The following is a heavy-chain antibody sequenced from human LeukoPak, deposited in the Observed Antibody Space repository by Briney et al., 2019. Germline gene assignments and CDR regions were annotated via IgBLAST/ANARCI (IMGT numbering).Heavy chain of an antibody. Sequence: SVKVSCKASGGTFSSYAISWVRQAPGQGLEWMGGIIPIFGTANYAQKFQGRVTITADKSTSTAYMELSSLRSEDTAVYYCARGETYYYDSSGYLAEYFQHWGQGTLVTVSS. V-gene: IGHV1-69*06. D-gene: IGHD3-22*01. J-gene: IGHJ1*01. CDR1: GGTFSSYA. CDR3: ARGETYYYDSSGYLAEYFQH. CDR2: IIPIFGTA.